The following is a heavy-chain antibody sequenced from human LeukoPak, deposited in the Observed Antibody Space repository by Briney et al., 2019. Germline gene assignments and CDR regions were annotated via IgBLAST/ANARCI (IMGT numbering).Heavy chain of an antibody. CDR2: ISYDGSNK. V-gene: IGHV3-30*03. Sequence: GGSLRLSCAASGFTFSSYGMHWVRQAPGKGLEWVAVISYDGSNKYYADSVKGRFTISRDNSKNTLYLQMNSLRAEDTAVYYCARDLKRWLQLGYFDYWGQGTLVTVSS. D-gene: IGHD5-24*01. J-gene: IGHJ4*02. CDR3: ARDLKRWLQLGYFDY. CDR1: GFTFSSYG.